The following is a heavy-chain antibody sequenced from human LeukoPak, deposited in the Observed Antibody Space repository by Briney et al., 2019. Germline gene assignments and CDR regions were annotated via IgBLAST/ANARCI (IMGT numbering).Heavy chain of an antibody. CDR3: ARDRALVSMVRVVMGYFYYYMDV. J-gene: IGHJ6*03. CDR2: INQDGSEK. D-gene: IGHD3-10*01. V-gene: IGHV3-7*01. CDR1: GFTFSRYW. Sequence: GGSLRLSCAASGFTFSRYWMSWVRQAPGKGLEWVANINQDGSEKYYVDSVKGRFTISRDNAKNSLYLEMNSLRAEDTAVYYCARDRALVSMVRVVMGYFYYYMDVWGKGTTVTISS.